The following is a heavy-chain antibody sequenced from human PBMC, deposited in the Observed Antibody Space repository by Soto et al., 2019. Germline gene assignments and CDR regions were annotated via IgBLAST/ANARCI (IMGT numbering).Heavy chain of an antibody. CDR1: GFTFDDYA. CDR2: ISWNSGSI. D-gene: IGHD6-13*01. J-gene: IGHJ6*02. Sequence: EVQLVESGGGLVQPGRSLRLSCAASGFTFDDYAMHWVRQAPGKGLEWVSGISWNSGSIGYADSVKGRFTISRDNAKNSLYLQMNSLRAEDTALYYCAKDMAAAGGASYYYYGMYVWGQGTTVTVSS. CDR3: AKDMAAAGGASYYYYGMYV. V-gene: IGHV3-9*01.